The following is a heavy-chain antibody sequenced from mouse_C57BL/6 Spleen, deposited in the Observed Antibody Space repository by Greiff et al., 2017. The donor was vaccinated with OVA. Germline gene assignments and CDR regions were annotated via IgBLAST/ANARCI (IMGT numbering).Heavy chain of an antibody. V-gene: IGHV5-9-1*02. CDR2: ISSGGDYI. J-gene: IGHJ4*01. D-gene: IGHD5-5*01. Sequence: VQLKESGEGLVKPGGSLKLSCAASGFTFSSYAMSWVRQTPEKRLEWVAYISSGGDYIYYADTVKGRFTISRDNARNTLYLQMSSLKSEDTAMYYCTRALPFYAMDYWGQGTSVTVSS. CDR1: GFTFSSYA. CDR3: TRALPFYAMDY.